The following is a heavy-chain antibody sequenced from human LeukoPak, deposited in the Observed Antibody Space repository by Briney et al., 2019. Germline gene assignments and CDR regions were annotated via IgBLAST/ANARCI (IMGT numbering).Heavy chain of an antibody. CDR1: GFSFSSYA. CDR3: ARRYSYGSKKLHFDY. V-gene: IGHV3-30*04. D-gene: IGHD5-18*01. J-gene: IGHJ4*02. Sequence: GGSLRLSCAASGFSFSSYAMHWVRQAPGKGLEWVVVISYDGSNKYYADSVKGRFTISRDNSKNTLYLQMNSLRAEDTAVYYCARRYSYGSKKLHFDYWGQGTLVTVSS. CDR2: ISYDGSNK.